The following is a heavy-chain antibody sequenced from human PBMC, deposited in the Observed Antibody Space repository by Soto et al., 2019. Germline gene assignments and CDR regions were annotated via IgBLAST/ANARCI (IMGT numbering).Heavy chain of an antibody. J-gene: IGHJ4*02. D-gene: IGHD1-1*01. CDR2: IIPILGIA. Sequence: QVQLVQSGAEVKKPGSSVKVSCKASGGTFSSYTISWVRQAPGQGLEWMGRIIPILGIANYAQKFQGRVTITADKSMSTAYMELSSLRSEDTAVYYCARDRQNWNDVFDYWGQGTLVTVSS. CDR3: ARDRQNWNDVFDY. V-gene: IGHV1-69*08. CDR1: GGTFSSYT.